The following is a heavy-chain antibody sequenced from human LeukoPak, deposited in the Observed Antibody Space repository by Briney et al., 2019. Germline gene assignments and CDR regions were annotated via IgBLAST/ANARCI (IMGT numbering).Heavy chain of an antibody. Sequence: GGSLRLSCAASGFTFSNYEMNWVRQAPGKGLEWVSFISASGTTTYYADSVKGRFTSSRDNAKSSIYLQMNSLRAEDTAAYFCARVVGYYGSGNYYFDSWGQGTLVTVSS. D-gene: IGHD3-10*01. CDR2: ISASGTTT. V-gene: IGHV3-48*03. CDR3: ARVVGYYGSGNYYFDS. J-gene: IGHJ4*02. CDR1: GFTFSNYE.